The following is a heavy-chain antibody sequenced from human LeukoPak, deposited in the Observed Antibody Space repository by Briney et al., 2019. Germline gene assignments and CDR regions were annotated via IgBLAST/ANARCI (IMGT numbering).Heavy chain of an antibody. Sequence: GGSLRLSCAASGFTISSYGMHWVRQAPGKGLEWAAFIRYDGSNKYYADSVKGRFTISRDNSKNTLYLQMNSPRPEDTAVYYCAKDDATTDFDYWGQGTLVTVSS. J-gene: IGHJ4*02. D-gene: IGHD4-17*01. V-gene: IGHV3-30*02. CDR3: AKDDATTDFDY. CDR1: GFTISSYG. CDR2: IRYDGSNK.